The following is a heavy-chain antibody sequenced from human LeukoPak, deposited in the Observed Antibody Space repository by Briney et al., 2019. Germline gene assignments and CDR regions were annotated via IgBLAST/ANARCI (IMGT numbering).Heavy chain of an antibody. D-gene: IGHD6-6*01. Sequence: SETLSLTCAVYGGSFSDYYWSWIRQPPGKGLEWIGEINHRGSTNYNPSLKSRVTISVDTSKNQFSLKLSSVTAADTAVYYCARGRPARSPYYYMDVWGKGTTVTVSS. J-gene: IGHJ6*03. CDR1: GGSFSDYY. CDR2: INHRGST. CDR3: ARGRPARSPYYYMDV. V-gene: IGHV4-34*01.